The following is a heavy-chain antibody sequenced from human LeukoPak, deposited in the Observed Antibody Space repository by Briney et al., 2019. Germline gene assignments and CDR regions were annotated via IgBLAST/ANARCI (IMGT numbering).Heavy chain of an antibody. Sequence: GGSLRLFCAASGFTFSSSEMNWVRQAPGKGLEWVSYISTSGSTIYYADSVKGRFTISRDNAKNSLYLQMNSLRAEDTAVYYCARGGLLGDDWGQGTLVPVSS. CDR1: GFTFSSSE. J-gene: IGHJ4*02. CDR2: ISTSGSTI. CDR3: ARGGLLGDD. D-gene: IGHD1-26*01. V-gene: IGHV3-48*03.